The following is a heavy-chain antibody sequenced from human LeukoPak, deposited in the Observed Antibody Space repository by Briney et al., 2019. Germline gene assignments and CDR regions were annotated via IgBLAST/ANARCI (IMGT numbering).Heavy chain of an antibody. CDR1: GYTFTNYW. CDR3: ARRAYCSGAGCYTMDV. CDR2: ISPDDSET. Sequence: ESLKISCKGSGYTFTNYWIGWVRQMPGKGLEWMGIISPDDSETRYSPSFQGQVTISADKSITTAYLQWRSLKASDTSMYYCARRAYCSGAGCYTMDVWGQGTTVTVSS. D-gene: IGHD2-15*01. J-gene: IGHJ6*02. V-gene: IGHV5-51*01.